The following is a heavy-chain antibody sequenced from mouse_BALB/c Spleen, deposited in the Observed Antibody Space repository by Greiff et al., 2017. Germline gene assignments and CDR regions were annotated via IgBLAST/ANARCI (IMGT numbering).Heavy chain of an antibody. J-gene: IGHJ3*01. CDR3: VTRKGFAY. CDR1: GYSITSYYA. Sequence: EVQLQQSGPGLVKPSQSLSLTCTVTGYSITSYYAWNWIRQFPGNQLEWMGYISYSGSTSYNPSLKSRISITRDTSKNQFFLQLNSVTTEDTATYYCVTRKGFAYWGQGTLVTVSA. V-gene: IGHV3-2*02. CDR2: ISYSGST.